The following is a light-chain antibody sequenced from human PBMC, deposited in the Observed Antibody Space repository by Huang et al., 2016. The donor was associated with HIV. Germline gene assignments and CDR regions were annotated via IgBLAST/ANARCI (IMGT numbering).Light chain of an antibody. CDR1: EGIRSYY. J-gene: IGKJ1*01. CDR2: AAS. CDR3: QHYGPTPSWT. Sequence: EIVLTQSPGTLSLSPGERAALSCRASEGIRSYYVAWYQQKPGQAPRLLIYAASRRATGIPDRFSVSGSGTDFTLTISRLEPEDFAVYYCQHYGPTPSWTFGQGTKVEIK. V-gene: IGKV3-20*01.